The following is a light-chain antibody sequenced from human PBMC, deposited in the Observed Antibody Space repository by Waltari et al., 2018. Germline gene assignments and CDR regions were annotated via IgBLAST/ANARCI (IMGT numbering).Light chain of an antibody. J-gene: IGLJ2*01. Sequence: QSALTQPPSASGSPGQSVTISCTGPSRDVGGYNFVSWYQQHPGKAPKLMLYEVSMRPSGVPDRFSGSKSGNTASLTVSGLQPEDEADYYCSSYAGNHVVFGGGTKLTVL. CDR3: SSYAGNHVV. CDR1: SRDVGGYNF. V-gene: IGLV2-8*01. CDR2: EVS.